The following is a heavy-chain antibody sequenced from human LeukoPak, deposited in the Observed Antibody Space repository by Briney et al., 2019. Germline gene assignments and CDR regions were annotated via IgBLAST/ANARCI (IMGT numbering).Heavy chain of an antibody. V-gene: IGHV4-59*08. Sequence: SGTLSLTCTVSGGSISTYYWNWIRQPPGKGLEWIGYVYYSGSTNYNPSLKSRVTISVDTSKNQFSLKLSSVTAADTAVYYCARQDYVWGSYSYFDYLGQGTLVTVSS. CDR3: ARQDYVWGSYSYFDY. CDR2: VYYSGST. D-gene: IGHD3-16*01. J-gene: IGHJ4*02. CDR1: GGSISTYY.